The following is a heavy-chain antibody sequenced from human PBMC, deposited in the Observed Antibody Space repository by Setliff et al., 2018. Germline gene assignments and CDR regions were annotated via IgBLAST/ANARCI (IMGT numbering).Heavy chain of an antibody. CDR2: VYHTGRS. V-gene: IGHV4-39*01. Sequence: SETLSLTCSVSGDSISSADSYWGWIRQPPGWGLEWIWTVYHTGRSYSNPSLKSPVSISVDPSKTQFSLEVSYVTAADTAVYSCARLTFEFGSSSVYYFYSWGQGILVTVSS. CDR1: GDSISSADSY. CDR3: ARLTFEFGSSSVYYFYS. J-gene: IGHJ4*02. D-gene: IGHD6-6*01.